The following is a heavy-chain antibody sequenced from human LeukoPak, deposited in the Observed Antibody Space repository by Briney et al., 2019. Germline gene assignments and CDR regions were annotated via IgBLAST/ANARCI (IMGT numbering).Heavy chain of an antibody. Sequence: ASVKVSCKASGYTFTSYDINWVRQATGQGLEWMGWMNPNSGNTDYAQKFQGRVTMTRNTSISTAYMELSSLRSEDTAVYYCARGRIAAAGIYYWGQGTLVTVSS. D-gene: IGHD6-13*01. J-gene: IGHJ4*02. V-gene: IGHV1-8*01. CDR1: GYTFTSYD. CDR2: MNPNSGNT. CDR3: ARGRIAAAGIYY.